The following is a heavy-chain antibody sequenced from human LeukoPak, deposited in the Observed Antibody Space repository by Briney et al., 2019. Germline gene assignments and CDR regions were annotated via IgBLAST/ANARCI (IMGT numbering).Heavy chain of an antibody. CDR1: GFTFSSYA. D-gene: IGHD3-22*01. V-gene: IGHV3-23*01. J-gene: IGHJ4*02. CDR3: AKGPDRNYYFDY. CDR2: ISGSGGST. Sequence: GGSLRLPCAASGFTFSSYAMSWVRQAPGKGLEWVSAISGSGGSTYYADSVKGRFTISRDNSKNTLYLQMNSLRAEDTAVYYCAKGPDRNYYFDYWGKGTLVTVSS.